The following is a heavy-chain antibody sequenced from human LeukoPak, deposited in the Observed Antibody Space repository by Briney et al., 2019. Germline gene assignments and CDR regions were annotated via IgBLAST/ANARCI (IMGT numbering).Heavy chain of an antibody. Sequence: ASVKVSCKASGYTFTSYGISWVRQAPGQGLEWMGWISAYNGNTNYAQKLQGRGTMTTDTSTSTAYMELRSLRSDDTAVYYCARDRFGPAAPIGGYYYYMDVWGKGTTVTVSS. J-gene: IGHJ6*03. CDR1: GYTFTSYG. D-gene: IGHD2-2*01. V-gene: IGHV1-18*01. CDR2: ISAYNGNT. CDR3: ARDRFGPAAPIGGYYYYMDV.